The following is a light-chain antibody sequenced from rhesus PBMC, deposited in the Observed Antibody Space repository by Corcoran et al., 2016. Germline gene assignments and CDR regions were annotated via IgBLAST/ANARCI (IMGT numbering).Light chain of an antibody. J-gene: IGKJ2*01. Sequence: DIQMTQSPSSLSASVGDRVTITCRASQTISSYLAWYQQKPGKVPKLLIYAASTLQSGVPSRFSGSGSGKDFTLTISSLQPEDFATYYCQQPNSHPYSFGQGTKVEIK. CDR1: QTISSY. CDR2: AAS. CDR3: QQPNSHPYS. V-gene: IGKV1-44*03.